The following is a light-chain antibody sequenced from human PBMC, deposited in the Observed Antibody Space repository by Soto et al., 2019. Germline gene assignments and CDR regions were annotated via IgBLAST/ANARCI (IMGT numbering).Light chain of an antibody. CDR1: QSVVNYQ. CDR2: NTF. CDR3: QQYGALPPT. Sequence: EVVLTQSPGTLSLSPGERATLSCRTSQSVVNYQLAWYRQKPDQAPRLLIYNTFHRATGIPDRFSGTGSETDFTLTISGLEPEDFAVYHCQQYGALPPTFGQGTRLEIK. V-gene: IGKV3-20*01. J-gene: IGKJ1*01.